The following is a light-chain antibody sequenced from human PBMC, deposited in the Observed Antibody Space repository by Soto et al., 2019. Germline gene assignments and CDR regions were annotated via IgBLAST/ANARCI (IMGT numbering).Light chain of an antibody. CDR1: SHDVGGYNL. Sequence: QSVLTQPASVSGSPGQSITISCTGTSHDVGGYNLVSWYQQHPGKVPKLIIYEGNKRPSGVSDRFSGSKSGNTASLTISALQAEDEADYSCCSFAGGATFVFGGGTKLTVL. CDR3: CSFAGGATFV. V-gene: IGLV2-23*03. J-gene: IGLJ2*01. CDR2: EGN.